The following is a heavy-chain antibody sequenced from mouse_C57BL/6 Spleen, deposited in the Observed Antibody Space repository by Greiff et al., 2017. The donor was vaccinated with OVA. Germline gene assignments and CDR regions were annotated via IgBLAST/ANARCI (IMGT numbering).Heavy chain of an antibody. D-gene: IGHD1-1*01. CDR1: GYSITSGYY. V-gene: IGHV3-6*01. Sequence: DVKLQESGPGLVKPSQSLSLTCSVTGYSITSGYYWNWIRQFPGNKLEWMGYISYDGSNNYNPSLKNRISITRDTSKNQFFLKLNSVTTEDTATYYCAREGTTVVATLYYAMDYWGQGTSVTVSS. CDR2: ISYDGSN. J-gene: IGHJ4*01. CDR3: AREGTTVVATLYYAMDY.